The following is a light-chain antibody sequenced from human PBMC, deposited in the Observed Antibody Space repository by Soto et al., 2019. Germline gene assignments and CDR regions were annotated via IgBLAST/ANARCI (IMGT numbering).Light chain of an antibody. CDR3: QQYNNWGLS. CDR2: GSS. CDR1: ENVGTN. V-gene: IGKV3D-15*01. J-gene: IGKJ4*01. Sequence: IVLTQSPATLSLSPGERVTLSCRASENVGTNLAWYQQRPGQPPRLLIYGSSTRATGISATFSGSGSRTEFTLTISSLQSEDSAVYYCQQYNNWGLSFGGGTRVDIK.